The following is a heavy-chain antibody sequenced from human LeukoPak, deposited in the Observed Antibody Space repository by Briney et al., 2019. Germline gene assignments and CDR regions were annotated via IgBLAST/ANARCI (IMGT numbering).Heavy chain of an antibody. J-gene: IGHJ4*02. CDR3: AKDYAVVVAATRFDY. D-gene: IGHD2-15*01. CDR2: ISGSGGST. V-gene: IGHV3-23*01. Sequence: GGSLRLSCAASGFTFSSYAMSWVRQAPGKGLEWVSAISGSGGSTYYADSVKGRFTISRDNSKNTLYLQMNSLRAEDTAVYYCAKDYAVVVAATRFDYWGQGTLVTVSS. CDR1: GFTFSSYA.